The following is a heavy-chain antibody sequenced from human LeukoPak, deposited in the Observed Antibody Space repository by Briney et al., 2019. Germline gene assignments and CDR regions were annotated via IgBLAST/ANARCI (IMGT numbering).Heavy chain of an antibody. J-gene: IGHJ4*02. D-gene: IGHD2-2*02. CDR3: ARDLSRTYTVDY. Sequence: GGSLRLSCAASGFTFSSHAMHWVRQAPGKGLEWVAFVSYDGRVNSYADFVKGRFTISRDNSKNTLYLQMNSLRAEDTAVYFCARDLSRTYTVDYWGQGTLVTVSS. CDR1: GFTFSSHA. V-gene: IGHV3-30*04. CDR2: VSYDGRVN.